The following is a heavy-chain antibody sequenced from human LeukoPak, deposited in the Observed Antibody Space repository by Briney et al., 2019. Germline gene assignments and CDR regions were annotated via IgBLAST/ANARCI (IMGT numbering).Heavy chain of an antibody. D-gene: IGHD4-17*01. CDR3: AREVTNDAFDI. CDR2: IWYDGSNK. J-gene: IGHJ3*02. V-gene: IGHV3-33*01. CDR1: GFTFSTYG. Sequence: PGRSLRLSCAASGFTFSTYGMHWVRQAPGKGLEWVAFIWYDGSNKYYVDSVKGRFTISRDNSKNTLFLQMNSLRAEDTAVYYCAREVTNDAFDIWGQGTKVTVSS.